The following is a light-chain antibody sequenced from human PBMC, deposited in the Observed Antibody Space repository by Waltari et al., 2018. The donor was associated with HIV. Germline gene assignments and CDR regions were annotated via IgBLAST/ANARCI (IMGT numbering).Light chain of an antibody. CDR1: SLRSYY. V-gene: IGLV3-19*01. J-gene: IGLJ2*01. CDR2: GKD. CDR3: NSRDSSSNRLV. Sequence: SSELTQDPAVSVALGQTVRITCQGDSLRSYYASWYQQKPGQAPALVIYGKDNRPSGTPARFSGSSSGNTASLTITGAQAEDEADYYCNSRDSSSNRLVFGGGTKLTVL.